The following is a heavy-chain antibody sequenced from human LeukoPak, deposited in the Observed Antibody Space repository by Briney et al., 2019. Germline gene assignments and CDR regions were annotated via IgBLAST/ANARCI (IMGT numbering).Heavy chain of an antibody. CDR2: IKQNQSEK. CDR1: GFTFTNYW. V-gene: IGHV3-7*03. CDR3: ARSVEEGYCSETSCYAGY. J-gene: IGHJ4*02. Sequence: GGSLRLSCVASGFTFTNYWMTWVRQAPGKGLEWVANIKQNQSEKWYVASVKGRFTVSRDNAKNSMYLQMNSLRAEDTAIYYCARSVEEGYCSETSCYAGYWGRGTLVTVSS. D-gene: IGHD2-2*01.